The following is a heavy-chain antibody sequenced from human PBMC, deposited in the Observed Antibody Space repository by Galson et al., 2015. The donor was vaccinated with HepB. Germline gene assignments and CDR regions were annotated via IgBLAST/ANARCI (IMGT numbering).Heavy chain of an antibody. CDR2: IWYDGSNK. CDR1: GFTFSSYG. D-gene: IGHD5-18*01. J-gene: IGHJ4*02. Sequence: SLRLSCAASGFTFSSYGMHWVRQAPGKGLERVAVIWYDGSNKYYADSVKGRFTISRDNSKNTLYLQMSSLRAEDTAVYYCAREGGGYSYGFPPDYWGQGTLVTVSS. V-gene: IGHV3-33*01. CDR3: AREGGGYSYGFPPDY.